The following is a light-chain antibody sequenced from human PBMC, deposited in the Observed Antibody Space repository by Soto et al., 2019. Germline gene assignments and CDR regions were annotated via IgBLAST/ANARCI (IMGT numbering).Light chain of an antibody. Sequence: EIVLTQSPATLSLSPGERATLSCRASQSVSSYLAWYQQKPGQAPRLLIYDASSRATGIPDRFSGSGSGTDFTLTISRLEPEDFAVYYCQQYKAFGPGTKVDIK. J-gene: IGKJ3*01. CDR3: QQYKA. CDR1: QSVSSY. V-gene: IGKV3-11*01. CDR2: DAS.